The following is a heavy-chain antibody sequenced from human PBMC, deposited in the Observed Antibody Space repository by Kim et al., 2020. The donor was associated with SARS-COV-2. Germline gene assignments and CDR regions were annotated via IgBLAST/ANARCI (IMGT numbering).Heavy chain of an antibody. V-gene: IGHV3-23*01. D-gene: IGHD2-15*01. CDR1: GLTFSSYA. Sequence: GGSLRLSCAASGLTFSSYAMTWVRQAPGKGLEWVSSISDSGGSTYYADSVRGRFTISRDNSKNTLYLQMNSLTAEDTAVYWCATILTTFDDWGQGTLVTVSS. CDR2: ISDSGGST. CDR3: ATILTTFDD. J-gene: IGHJ4*02.